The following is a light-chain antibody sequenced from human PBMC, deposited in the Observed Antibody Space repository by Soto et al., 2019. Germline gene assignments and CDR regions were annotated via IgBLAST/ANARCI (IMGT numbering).Light chain of an antibody. Sequence: DVVLTQSPLSLPVTLGQPASISCKSSQSLVRSDGDTYLHWFQQRPGQSPRRLIYKVSDRDSGVPDRFSGSGSGTDFTLKISRVEAEDVGVYYCMQPIHWPWTLGQGTKVEIK. V-gene: IGKV2-30*02. CDR3: MQPIHWPWT. CDR1: QSLVRSDGDTY. J-gene: IGKJ1*01. CDR2: KVS.